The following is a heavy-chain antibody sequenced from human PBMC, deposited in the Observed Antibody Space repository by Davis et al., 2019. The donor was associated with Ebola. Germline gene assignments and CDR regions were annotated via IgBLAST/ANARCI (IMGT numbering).Heavy chain of an antibody. CDR2: IYDQST. CDR3: ATTQWLREFDN. Sequence: GGSLRLSCTASGFTVSSNHMSWVRHAPGKGLEWVSVIYDQSTAYADAVRALFIISRDKSNNTLYLEMSSLRVDDTAVYYFATTQWLREFDNWGQGTLVTVSS. CDR1: GFTVSSNH. J-gene: IGHJ4*02. D-gene: IGHD6-19*01. V-gene: IGHV3-53*05.